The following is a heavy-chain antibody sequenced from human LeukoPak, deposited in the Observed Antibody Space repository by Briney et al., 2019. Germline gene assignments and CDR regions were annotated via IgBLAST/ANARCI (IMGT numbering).Heavy chain of an antibody. CDR3: ARDEQWLKQRGLDY. V-gene: IGHV3-30-3*01. CDR2: ISYDGSNK. J-gene: IGHJ4*02. D-gene: IGHD6-19*01. Sequence: GGSLRLSCAASGFTFSNAWMSWVRQAPGKGLEWVAVISYDGSNKYYADSVKGRFTISRDNSKNTLYLQMNSLRAEDTAVYYCARDEQWLKQRGLDYWGQGTLVTVSS. CDR1: GFTFSNAW.